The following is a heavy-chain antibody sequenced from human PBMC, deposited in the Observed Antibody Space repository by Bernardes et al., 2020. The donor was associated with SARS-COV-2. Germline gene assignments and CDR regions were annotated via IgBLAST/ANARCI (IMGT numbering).Heavy chain of an antibody. J-gene: IGHJ6*02. CDR3: ATNYYGSGSSGPMDV. D-gene: IGHD3-10*01. CDR1: GGSISSYY. V-gene: IGHV4-59*08. CDR2: IYYSGST. Sequence: SETLSLTCTVSGGSISSYYWSWIRQPPGKGLEWIGYIYYSGSTNYNPSLKSRVTISVDTSKNQFSLKLSSVTAADTAVYYCATNYYGSGSSGPMDVWGQGTTVTVSS.